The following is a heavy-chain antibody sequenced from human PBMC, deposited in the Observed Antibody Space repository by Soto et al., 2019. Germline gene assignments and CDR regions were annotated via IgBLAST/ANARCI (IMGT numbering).Heavy chain of an antibody. Sequence: QVQLVQSGAEVKKPGASVKVSCKASGYTFTSYYMHWVRQAPGQGLEWMGIINPSGGSTSYAQKFQGRVTMTRDTSTSTVYMELSSLRSEDTAVYYCARQRQLVVYYYYGMDVWGQGTTVTVSS. J-gene: IGHJ6*02. CDR2: INPSGGST. D-gene: IGHD6-13*01. V-gene: IGHV1-46*01. CDR3: ARQRQLVVYYYYGMDV. CDR1: GYTFTSYY.